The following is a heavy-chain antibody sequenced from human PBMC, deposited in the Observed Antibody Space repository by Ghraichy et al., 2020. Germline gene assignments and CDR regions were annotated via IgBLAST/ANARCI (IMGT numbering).Heavy chain of an antibody. CDR1: GGSISGYY. CDR3: ARDKVLDCSGGNCYKAFDI. CDR2: IYYSGST. V-gene: IGHV4-59*01. Sequence: SETLSLTCTVSGGSISGYYWNWIRQPPGKGLEWIGYIYYSGSTNSNPSLKSRITISVDTSKNQFSLKLSSVTAADTAVYYCARDKVLDCSGGNCYKAFDIWGQGTMVTVSS. D-gene: IGHD2-15*01. J-gene: IGHJ3*02.